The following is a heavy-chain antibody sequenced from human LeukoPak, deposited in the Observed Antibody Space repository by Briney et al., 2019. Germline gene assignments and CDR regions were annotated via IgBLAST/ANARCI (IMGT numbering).Heavy chain of an antibody. J-gene: IGHJ4*02. V-gene: IGHV4-59*01. CDR3: ARDGGKGWLWFDY. Sequence: PSEALSLTCTVSGGSISSYYWSWIRQPPGKGLEYIGYIYFSGSTNYNPSLKSRVTISVDTSKNQFSLKLSSVTAADTAVYYCARDGGKGWLWFDYWGQGTLVTVSS. CDR1: GGSISSYY. D-gene: IGHD3-9*01. CDR2: IYFSGST.